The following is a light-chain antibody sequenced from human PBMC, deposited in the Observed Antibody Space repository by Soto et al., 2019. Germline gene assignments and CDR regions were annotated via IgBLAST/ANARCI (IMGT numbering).Light chain of an antibody. Sequence: HSALTQPPSASGSLGQSVTISCAGTSSDVGAYNSVSWYQQHPGKAPKLIIYQVNKRPSGVPDRFSGSKSGNTASLAVSGRQAEDEADYYCSSYAGSNTVYVFGTGTKLTVL. J-gene: IGLJ1*01. CDR3: SSYAGSNTVYV. CDR2: QVN. CDR1: SSDVGAYNS. V-gene: IGLV2-8*01.